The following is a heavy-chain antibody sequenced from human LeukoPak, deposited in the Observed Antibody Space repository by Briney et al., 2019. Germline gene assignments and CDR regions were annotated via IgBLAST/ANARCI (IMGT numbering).Heavy chain of an antibody. CDR1: GGSFSDYN. CDR3: ARVVAGKFY. J-gene: IGHJ4*02. Sequence: SETLSLTCAVYGGSFSDYNWTWIRQPPGKGLEWIGEIGHNGSTNYNPSLKGRVTISLDTSKNQFSLKLSSVTAADTAVYYCARVVAGKFYWGQGTLVTVSS. CDR2: IGHNGST. V-gene: IGHV4-34*01. D-gene: IGHD6-19*01.